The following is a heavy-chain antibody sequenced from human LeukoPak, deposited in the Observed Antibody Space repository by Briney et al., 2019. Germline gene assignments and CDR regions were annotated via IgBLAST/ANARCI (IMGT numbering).Heavy chain of an antibody. CDR1: GGSISSYY. CDR2: IYTSGST. J-gene: IGHJ3*02. V-gene: IGHV4-4*07. Sequence: PSETLSFTCTVSGGSISSYYWSWIRQPAGKGLEWIGRIYTSGSTNYNPSLKSRVTMSVDTSKNQFSLKLSSVTAADTAVYYCARARRDGYNSAFDIWGQGTMVTVSS. D-gene: IGHD5-24*01. CDR3: ARARRDGYNSAFDI.